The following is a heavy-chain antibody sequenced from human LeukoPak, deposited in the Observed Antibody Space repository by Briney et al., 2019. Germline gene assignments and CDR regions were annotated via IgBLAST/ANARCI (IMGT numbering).Heavy chain of an antibody. CDR1: GFTFDYHY. CDR3: AKSRGLELLYYDDTNV. V-gene: IGHV3-7*03. Sequence: PGGSLRLSGAASGFTFDYHYINWVRQGPGKGLECVANINQDGSEKYYVDSVKGRFTIPRDNAKNSLYLQMNSLTAEDTAVYYCAKSRGLELLYYDDTNVWGKGTTVTGSS. J-gene: IGHJ6*03. CDR2: INQDGSEK. D-gene: IGHD1-7*01.